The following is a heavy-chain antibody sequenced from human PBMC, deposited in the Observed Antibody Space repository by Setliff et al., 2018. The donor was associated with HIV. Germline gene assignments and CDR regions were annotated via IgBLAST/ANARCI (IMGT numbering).Heavy chain of an antibody. J-gene: IGHJ4*02. V-gene: IGHV4-59*01. CDR3: ARGLWYSSGWYGY. CDR1: GGSISTYY. Sequence: SETLSLTCTVSGGSISTYYWSWIRQPPGKGLEWIGSIYFTGSSDNNPSLKSRVTLSVDTSKHQFSLKLSSVTAADTAVYYCARGLWYSSGWYGYWGQGTLVTVSS. D-gene: IGHD6-19*01. CDR2: IYFTGSS.